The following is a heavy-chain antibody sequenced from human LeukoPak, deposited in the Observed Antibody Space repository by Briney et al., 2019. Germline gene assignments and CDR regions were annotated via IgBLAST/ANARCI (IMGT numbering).Heavy chain of an antibody. CDR3: AKDLGASGYDFLGYSFEGSYFDY. CDR2: ISGSGGST. J-gene: IGHJ4*02. D-gene: IGHD5-12*01. Sequence: ASVKVSCKASGYTFTSYGISWVRQAPGKGLEWVSAISGSGGSTYYADSVKGRFTISRDNSKNTLYLQMNSLRAEDTAVYYCAKDLGASGYDFLGYSFEGSYFDYWGQRTLVTVSS. V-gene: IGHV3-23*01. CDR1: GYTFTSYG.